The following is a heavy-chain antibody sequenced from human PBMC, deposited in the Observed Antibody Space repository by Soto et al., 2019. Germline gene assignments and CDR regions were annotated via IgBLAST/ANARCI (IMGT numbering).Heavy chain of an antibody. D-gene: IGHD3-10*01. CDR3: ARSGYYGSGSYYYGLDV. CDR2: IYYSGST. CDR1: GGSISSYY. J-gene: IGHJ6*02. V-gene: IGHV4-59*01. Sequence: SETLSLTCTVSGGSISSYYWSWIRQPPGKGLEWIGYIYYSGSTNYNPSLKSRVTISVDTSKNQFSLKLSSVTAADTAVYYCARSGYYGSGSYYYGLDVWGQGTTVTVSS.